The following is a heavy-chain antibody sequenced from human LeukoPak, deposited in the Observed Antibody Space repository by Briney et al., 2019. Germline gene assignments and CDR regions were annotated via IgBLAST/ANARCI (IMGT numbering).Heavy chain of an antibody. J-gene: IGHJ4*02. V-gene: IGHV3-74*01. D-gene: IGHD3-10*02. CDR1: GFTFSNYW. Sequence: PGGSLRLSCAASGFTFSNYWMHWVRQAPGKGLVWVSRVNIDGATTNYADSVKGRFTISRDNAKNTLYLQMNSLRAEDTAVYYCARAPYYVSPDYWGQGTLVTVSS. CDR2: VNIDGATT. CDR3: ARAPYYVSPDY.